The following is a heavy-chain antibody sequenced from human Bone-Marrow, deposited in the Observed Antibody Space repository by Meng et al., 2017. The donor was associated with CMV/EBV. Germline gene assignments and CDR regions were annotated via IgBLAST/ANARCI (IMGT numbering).Heavy chain of an antibody. J-gene: IGHJ4*02. D-gene: IGHD3-9*01. CDR1: RFTFDDYA. Sequence: GGSLRLSCAASRFTFDDYAMHWVRQAPGKGLEWVSGISWNSGSIGYADSVKGRFTISRDNAKNSLYLQMNSLRAEDMALYYCAKAPYDILTGYYFDYWGQGTLVTVSS. CDR3: AKAPYDILTGYYFDY. V-gene: IGHV3-9*03. CDR2: ISWNSGSI.